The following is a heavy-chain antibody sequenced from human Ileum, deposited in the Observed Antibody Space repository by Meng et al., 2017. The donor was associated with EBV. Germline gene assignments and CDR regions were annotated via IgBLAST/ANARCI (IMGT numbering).Heavy chain of an antibody. J-gene: IGHJ4*02. CDR2: IYHSGGT. CDR3: ARWAFIYSYGFDH. Sequence: QLQLQESGPGLVQPSGTLSLSCAVSGASITESNSWSWVRQPPGKGLEWIGEIYHSGGTNYNPSLKSRVTISVDKSKNQISLKLNSVTAADTAVYYCARWAFIYSYGFDHWGQGTLVTVSS. D-gene: IGHD5-18*01. V-gene: IGHV4-4*02. CDR1: GASITESNS.